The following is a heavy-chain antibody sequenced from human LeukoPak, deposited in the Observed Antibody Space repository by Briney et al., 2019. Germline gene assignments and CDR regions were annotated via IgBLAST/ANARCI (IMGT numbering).Heavy chain of an antibody. D-gene: IGHD5-18*01. CDR2: INHSGST. Sequence: ASETLSLTCAVYGGSFSGYYWSWIRQPPGKGLEWIGEINHSGSTNYNPSLKSRITISVDTSKNQFSLKLSSVTAADTAVYYCARDKGAMAFFDYWGQGTLVTVSS. CDR1: GGSFSGYY. CDR3: ARDKGAMAFFDY. J-gene: IGHJ4*02. V-gene: IGHV4-34*01.